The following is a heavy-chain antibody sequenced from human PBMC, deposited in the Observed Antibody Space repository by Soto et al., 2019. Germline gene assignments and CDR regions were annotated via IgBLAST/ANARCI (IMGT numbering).Heavy chain of an antibody. CDR1: GYTFTSAS. J-gene: IGHJ4*02. D-gene: IGHD1-7*01. V-gene: IGHV1-18*01. Sequence: QVQLVQSGAEEKKPGASVKVSCKASGYTFTSASITWVRQAPGQGLEWMGWISAYNGNTNYAQKLQDRVTMTTDTPTTPASMELRSLTSDDTAVYYCASDSRIAPTGTTFDYWGQGTLVTVTS. CDR3: ASDSRIAPTGTTFDY. CDR2: ISAYNGNT.